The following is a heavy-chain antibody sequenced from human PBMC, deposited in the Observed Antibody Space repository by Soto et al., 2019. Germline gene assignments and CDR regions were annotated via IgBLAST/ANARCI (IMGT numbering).Heavy chain of an antibody. J-gene: IGHJ5*02. CDR1: GGSISSSNYY. CDR3: ARSAVAGSLAWFDP. CDR2: ISYSGST. Sequence: QLQLQESGPGLVKPSEPLSLTCTVSGGSISSSNYYWGWIRQPPGKGLEWIGSISYSGSTYYSPSHNSRVTIPRDMSKNQFSLKLSSVAAADTTVYYCARSAVAGSLAWFDPWGQGTLVTVSS. D-gene: IGHD6-19*01. V-gene: IGHV4-39*01.